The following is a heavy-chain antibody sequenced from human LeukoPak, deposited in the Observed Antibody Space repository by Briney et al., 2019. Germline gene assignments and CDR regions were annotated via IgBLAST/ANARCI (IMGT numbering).Heavy chain of an antibody. CDR1: GYTFTSYY. D-gene: IGHD3-10*01. CDR3: AREGAGGHFDY. J-gene: IGHJ4*02. CDR2: INPSGGST. Sequence: ASVKVSCKASGYTFTSYYMHWVRQAPGQGLEWMGIINPSGGSTSYAQKFQGRVTMTRDMSTSPVYMELSSLRSEDTAVYYCAREGAGGHFDYWGQGTLVTVSS. V-gene: IGHV1-46*01.